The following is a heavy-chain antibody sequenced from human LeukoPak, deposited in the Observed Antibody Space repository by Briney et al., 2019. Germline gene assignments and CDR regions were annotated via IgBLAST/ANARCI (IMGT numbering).Heavy chain of an antibody. CDR2: ISYDGSNK. Sequence: GGSLRLSCADSGFTFSDYYMSWIRQAPGKGLEWVSFISYDGSNKYYADSVKGRFTISRDNSKNTLYLQMISLRTEDTAVYYCAKDPRRYSRTGGYFDYWGQGTLVTVSS. CDR3: AKDPRRYSRTGGYFDY. J-gene: IGHJ4*02. CDR1: GFTFSDYY. V-gene: IGHV3-30*18. D-gene: IGHD6-13*01.